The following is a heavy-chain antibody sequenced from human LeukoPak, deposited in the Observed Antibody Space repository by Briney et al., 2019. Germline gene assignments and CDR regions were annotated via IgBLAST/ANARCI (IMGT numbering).Heavy chain of an antibody. V-gene: IGHV3-23*01. Sequence: GGSLRLSCAASGFTFSSYAMSWVRQAPGKGLEWVSAISGSGGSTYYADSVKGRFTISRDNSKNALYLQMNSLRAEDTAVYYCAKHLGLVIYYYYYMDVWGKGTTVTVSS. J-gene: IGHJ6*03. CDR3: AKHLGLVIYYYYYMDV. D-gene: IGHD3-9*01. CDR1: GFTFSSYA. CDR2: ISGSGGST.